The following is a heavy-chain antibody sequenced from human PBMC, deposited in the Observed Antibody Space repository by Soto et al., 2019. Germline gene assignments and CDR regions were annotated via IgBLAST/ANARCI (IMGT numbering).Heavy chain of an antibody. D-gene: IGHD2-21*02. CDR1: GFTFGDYA. Sequence: LRLSCTASGFTFGDYAMSWVRQAPGKGLEWVGFIRSKAYGGTTEYAASVKGRFTISRDDSKSIAYLQMNSLKTEDTAVYYCTRVVGSMVVTAPDYYYGMDVWGQGTTVTVSS. V-gene: IGHV3-49*04. CDR2: IRSKAYGGTT. CDR3: TRVVGSMVVTAPDYYYGMDV. J-gene: IGHJ6*02.